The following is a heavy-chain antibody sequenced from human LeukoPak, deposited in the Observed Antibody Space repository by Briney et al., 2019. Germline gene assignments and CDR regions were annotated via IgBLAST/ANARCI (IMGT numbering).Heavy chain of an antibody. J-gene: IGHJ5*02. CDR1: GFTFSSYE. Sequence: GGSLRLSCAAAGFTFSSYEMNWVRQAPGKGLEWVSYVSSRGSAIYYADSVKGRFTISRDNAKKSLYLQMNSLRAEDTAVYYCARTYYYDSSGDREDWFDPWGRGTLATVSS. V-gene: IGHV3-48*03. D-gene: IGHD3-22*01. CDR2: VSSRGSAI. CDR3: ARTYYYDSSGDREDWFDP.